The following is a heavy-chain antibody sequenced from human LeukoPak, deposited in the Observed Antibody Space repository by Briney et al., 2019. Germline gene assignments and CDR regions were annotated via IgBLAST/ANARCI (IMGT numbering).Heavy chain of an antibody. D-gene: IGHD6-25*01. CDR3: ARQWMYSSDPFDY. V-gene: IGHV1-69*05. J-gene: IGHJ4*02. CDR1: GGTFSSYA. CDR2: IIPIFGTA. Sequence: SVKVSCKASGGTFSSYAISWVRQAPGQGLEWMGGIIPIFGTANYAQKFQGRVTITTDESTGTAYMELSSLRSEDTAVYYCARQWMYSSDPFDYWGQGTLVTVSS.